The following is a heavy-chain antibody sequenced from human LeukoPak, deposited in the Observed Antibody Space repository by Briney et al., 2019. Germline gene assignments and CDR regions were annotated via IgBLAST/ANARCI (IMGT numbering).Heavy chain of an antibody. D-gene: IGHD3-22*01. J-gene: IGHJ4*02. V-gene: IGHV3-21*04. CDR2: ISSSSSYI. CDR1: GFTFSSYS. CDR3: AKDPLTMIEVGY. Sequence: GGSLRLSCAASGFTFSSYSMNWVRQAPGKGLEWVSSISSSSSYIYYADSVKGRFTISRDNAKNSLYLQMNSLRAEDTAVYYCAKDPLTMIEVGYWGQGTLVTVSS.